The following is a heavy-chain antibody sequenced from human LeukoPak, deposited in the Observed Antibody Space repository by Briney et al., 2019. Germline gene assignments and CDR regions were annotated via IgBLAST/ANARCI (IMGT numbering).Heavy chain of an antibody. CDR3: ARDERTPAGYYYGMDV. Sequence: GASVKVSCKASGYTFTGYYMHWVRQAPGQGLEWMGGIIPIFGTANYAQKFQGRVTITADESTSTAYMELSSLRSEDTAVYYCARDERTPAGYYYGMDVWGQGTTVTVSS. V-gene: IGHV1-69*13. CDR2: IIPIFGTA. D-gene: IGHD1-14*01. CDR1: GYTFTGYY. J-gene: IGHJ6*02.